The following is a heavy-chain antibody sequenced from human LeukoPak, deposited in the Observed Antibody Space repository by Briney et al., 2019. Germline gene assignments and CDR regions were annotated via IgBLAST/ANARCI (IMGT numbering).Heavy chain of an antibody. J-gene: IGHJ6*03. CDR2: IKQDGSEK. CDR3: ARVGDSSSYYYYYMDV. Sequence: PGGSLRLSCAASGFTFSSYWMSWVRQAPGKGLEWVANIKQDGSEKYYVDSVKGRFTISRDNAKNSLHLQMNSLRAEDTAVYYCARVGDSSSYYYYYMDVWGKGTTVTVSS. D-gene: IGHD6-6*01. V-gene: IGHV3-7*01. CDR1: GFTFSSYW.